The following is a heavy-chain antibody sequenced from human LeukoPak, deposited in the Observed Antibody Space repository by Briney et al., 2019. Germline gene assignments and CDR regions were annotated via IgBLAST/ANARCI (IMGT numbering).Heavy chain of an antibody. CDR3: AKDRYSSSWYYFDY. V-gene: IGHV3-21*04. Sequence: GGSLRLSCAASGFTFSSYSMNWVRQAPGKGLEWVSSISSSSSYIYYADSVKGRFTISRDNAKNSLYLQMNSLRAEDTALNYCAKDRYSSSWYYFDYWGQGTLVTVSS. D-gene: IGHD6-13*01. J-gene: IGHJ4*02. CDR1: GFTFSSYS. CDR2: ISSSSSYI.